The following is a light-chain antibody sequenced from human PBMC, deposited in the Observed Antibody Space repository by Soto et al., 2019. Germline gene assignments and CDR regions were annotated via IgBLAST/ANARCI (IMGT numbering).Light chain of an antibody. CDR3: QHYDNLPRT. Sequence: EIVLTQSPATLSVSPGERATLSCRASQSVSSNLAWYQQKPGQAPRLLIYGASTRAPGIPARFSGSGSGTEFTLTISSLQSEDFAVYYCQHYDNLPRTFGGGAKVEIK. J-gene: IGKJ4*02. CDR1: QSVSSN. CDR2: GAS. V-gene: IGKV3-15*01.